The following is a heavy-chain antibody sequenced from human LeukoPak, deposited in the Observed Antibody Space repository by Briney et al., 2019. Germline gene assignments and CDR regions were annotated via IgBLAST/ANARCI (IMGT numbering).Heavy chain of an antibody. Sequence: ASVKVSCKASGYTITTYYVHWVRQAPGQGLEWMGFINPSGGSTSSAQKFQGRVTMTRVTSTSTVYMELSSLRSEDTAMYYCARNVDSGLDYWGQGTLVTVSS. CDR3: ARNVDSGLDY. D-gene: IGHD3-10*01. CDR2: INPSGGST. V-gene: IGHV1-46*03. CDR1: GYTITTYY. J-gene: IGHJ4*02.